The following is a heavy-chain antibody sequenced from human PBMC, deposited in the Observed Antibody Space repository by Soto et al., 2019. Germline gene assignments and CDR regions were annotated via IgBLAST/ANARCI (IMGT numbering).Heavy chain of an antibody. D-gene: IGHD1-1*01. CDR1: GDNVSTNSAG. V-gene: IGHV6-1*01. Sequence: SQTLSLTCVISGDNVSTNSAGWNWIRQSPSRGLEWLGRTYYRSKWYNDYALSVKSRITVHPDTSKNQFSLQLKSVTPDDTGVYYCVRNSWNAPPAFVFWGQGNKATV. J-gene: IGHJ4*02. CDR3: VRNSWNAPPAFVF. CDR2: TYYRSKWYN.